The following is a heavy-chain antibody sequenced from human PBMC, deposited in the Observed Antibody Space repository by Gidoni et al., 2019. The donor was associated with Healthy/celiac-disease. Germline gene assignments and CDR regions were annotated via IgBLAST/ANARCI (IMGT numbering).Heavy chain of an antibody. D-gene: IGHD3-10*01. V-gene: IGHV4-4*02. Sequence: QVQLQESGPGLVKPSGTLSLTCAVSGGSIRSRNWWSWVRPPPGKGLEWIGEVYHSGSTNYNPSRKSRVTISVDKSKNQFSRKLSSVTAADTAVYYCARAGYYYGSGSYYPTIFDYWGQGTLVTVSS. CDR1: GGSIRSRNW. CDR3: ARAGYYYGSGSYYPTIFDY. J-gene: IGHJ4*02. CDR2: VYHSGST.